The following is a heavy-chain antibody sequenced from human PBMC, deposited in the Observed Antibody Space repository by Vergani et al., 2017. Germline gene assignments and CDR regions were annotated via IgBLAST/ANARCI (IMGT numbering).Heavy chain of an antibody. V-gene: IGHV3-7*01. J-gene: IGHJ1*01. Sequence: EVHLEESGGGLVQPGGSLRLSCAASGFTFGAYYMAWIRLAPGKGLDWVASIKRDGTETFYVDSVKGRFTISRDNAKTTLYLQMNSLRDEDRGVYYCARISGGSAHYLHYWGQGTLVTVAS. CDR3: ARISGGSAHYLHY. CDR2: IKRDGTET. D-gene: IGHD2-15*01. CDR1: GFTFGAYY.